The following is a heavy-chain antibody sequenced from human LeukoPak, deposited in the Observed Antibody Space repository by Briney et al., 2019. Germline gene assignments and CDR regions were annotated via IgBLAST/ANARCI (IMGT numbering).Heavy chain of an antibody. D-gene: IGHD3-10*01. J-gene: IGHJ6*03. CDR2: IIPIFGTA. CDR3: ARAITMVRGVKSYYYYYMDV. V-gene: IGHV1-69*01. CDR1: GGTFSSYA. Sequence: SVKVSCKASGGTFSSYAISWVRQAPGQGLEWMGGIIPIFGTANYAQTFQGRVTITADESTSTAYMELSSLRSEDTAVYYCARAITMVRGVKSYYYYYMDVWGKGTTVTVSS.